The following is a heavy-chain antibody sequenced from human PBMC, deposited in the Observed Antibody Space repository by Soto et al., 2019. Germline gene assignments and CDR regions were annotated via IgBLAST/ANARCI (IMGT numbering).Heavy chain of an antibody. CDR2: ISGSGGST. CDR3: AKDSANCSGGSCYDDYFDY. Sequence: QSGGSLRLSCAASGFTFSSYAMSWVRQAPGKGLEWVSAISGSGGSTYYADSVKGRFTISRDNSKNTLYLQMNSLRAEDTAVYYCAKDSANCSGGSCYDDYFDYWGQGTLVTVSS. V-gene: IGHV3-23*01. J-gene: IGHJ4*02. D-gene: IGHD2-15*01. CDR1: GFTFSSYA.